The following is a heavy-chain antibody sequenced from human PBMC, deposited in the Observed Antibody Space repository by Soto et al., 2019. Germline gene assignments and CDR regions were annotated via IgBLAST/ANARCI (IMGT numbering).Heavy chain of an antibody. CDR1: GGAFGSYA. V-gene: IGHV1-69*01. D-gene: IGHD5-12*01. J-gene: IGHJ4*02. Sequence: QVQLVQSGAEVTKPGSSVKVSCKASGGAFGSYAINWVRQAPGQGLEWMGGIIPMFDTTNYAQRFQGRVKVTADESTSTVYLELNRLKSEDTAMYYCTRHRGYSSGYWGQDFWGQGTLVTVSS. CDR3: TRHRGYSSGYWGQDF. CDR2: IIPMFDTT.